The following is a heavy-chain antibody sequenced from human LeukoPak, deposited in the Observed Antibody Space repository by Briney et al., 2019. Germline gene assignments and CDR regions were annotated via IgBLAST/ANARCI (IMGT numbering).Heavy chain of an antibody. J-gene: IGHJ4*02. V-gene: IGHV3-23*01. Sequence: GGSLRLSCAASGFTFSSYAMSWIRQAPGKGLEWVSSISGSGGSTYYADSVKGRFTISRDNSKNTLYLQMNSLRAEDTAVYYCAKDPSTSSGWCDYWGQGTLVTVSS. CDR2: ISGSGGST. CDR3: AKDPSTSSGWCDY. CDR1: GFTFSSYA. D-gene: IGHD6-19*01.